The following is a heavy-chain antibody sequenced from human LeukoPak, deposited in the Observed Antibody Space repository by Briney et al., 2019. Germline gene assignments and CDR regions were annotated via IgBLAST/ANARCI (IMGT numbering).Heavy chain of an antibody. D-gene: IGHD3-3*01. CDR1: GFTFSSYA. Sequence: GGSLRLSCVASGFTFSSYAMSWVRQAPGKGLEWVSAISGSGGSTYYADSVKGRFTISRDNSKNTLYLQMNSLRAEDTAVYYCAKVILDFWSGYYWPEYYFDYWGQGTLVTVSS. J-gene: IGHJ4*02. V-gene: IGHV3-23*01. CDR3: AKVILDFWSGYYWPEYYFDY. CDR2: ISGSGGST.